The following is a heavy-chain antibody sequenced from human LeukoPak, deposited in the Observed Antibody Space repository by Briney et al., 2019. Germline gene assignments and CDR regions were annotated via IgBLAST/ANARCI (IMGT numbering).Heavy chain of an antibody. J-gene: IGHJ4*02. Sequence: SVKVSCKASGGTFSSYAISWVRQAPGQGLEWMGGIIPILGTANYAQKFQGRVTITADESTSTAYMELSSLRSEDTAVYYCARGPDFSGYKDYWGQGTLVTVSS. CDR2: IIPILGTA. CDR3: ARGPDFSGYKDY. D-gene: IGHD1-14*01. CDR1: GGTFSSYA. V-gene: IGHV1-69*01.